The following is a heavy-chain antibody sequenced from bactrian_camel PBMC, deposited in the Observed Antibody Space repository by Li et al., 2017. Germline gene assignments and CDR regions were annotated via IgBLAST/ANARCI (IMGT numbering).Heavy chain of an antibody. D-gene: IGHD2*01. J-gene: IGHJ6*01. CDR2: MSAGGYP. Sequence: HVQLVESGGGSVQAGGSLKLSCTTPSFTSDACGMDWYRQAVGRQREWVASMSAGGYPSYVDSVKGRFTISRDNRENTVYLEMNNLKPEDTAMYYCVADETCVRWYLPAGSADFGAWGQGTQVTVS. CDR1: SFTSDACG. V-gene: IGHV3S53*01. CDR3: VADETCVRWYLPAGSADFGA.